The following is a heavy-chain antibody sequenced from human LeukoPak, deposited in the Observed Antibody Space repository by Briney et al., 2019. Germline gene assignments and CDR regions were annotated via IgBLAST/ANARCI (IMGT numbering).Heavy chain of an antibody. CDR1: GFTFSNYA. D-gene: IGHD3-10*02. V-gene: IGHV3-23*01. J-gene: IGHJ6*04. CDR2: ISGSGGST. CDR3: AELGITMIGGV. Sequence: GGSLRLSCAASGFTFSNYAMTWVRQTPGKGLEWVSLISGSGGSTYYADSVKGRLTISRDSSKNTLFLQMNSLRAEDTAVYYCAELGITMIGGVWGKGTTVTISS.